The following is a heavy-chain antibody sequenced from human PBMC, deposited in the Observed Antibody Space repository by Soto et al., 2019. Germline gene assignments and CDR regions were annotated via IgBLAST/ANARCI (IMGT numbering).Heavy chain of an antibody. Sequence: QVQLRESGPGLVKPSQTLSLTCTVSGGSIRSGGYNWSWLRQLPGKGLEWIGYIFHTGNTYYNPSLKSRVTISVDTSQNQFALRLSSVTAADTALYYRARDLARLITPAQWGQGVLVTVSS. D-gene: IGHD1-20*01. CDR1: GGSIRSGGYN. CDR3: ARDLARLITPAQ. V-gene: IGHV4-31*03. J-gene: IGHJ1*01. CDR2: IFHTGNT.